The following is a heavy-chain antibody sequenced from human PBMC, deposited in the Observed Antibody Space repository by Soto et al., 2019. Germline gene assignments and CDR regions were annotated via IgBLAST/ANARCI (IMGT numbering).Heavy chain of an antibody. CDR3: TRAPPIEAAPVGMDV. Sequence: GGSLRLSCTASGFTFGDYAMSWFRQAPGKGLEWVGFIRSKAYGGTTEYAASVKGRFTISRDDSKSIAYLQMNSLKTEDTALYYCTRAPPIEAAPVGMDVWGQGTTVTVSS. D-gene: IGHD6-13*01. CDR1: GFTFGDYA. CDR2: IRSKAYGGTT. V-gene: IGHV3-49*03. J-gene: IGHJ6*02.